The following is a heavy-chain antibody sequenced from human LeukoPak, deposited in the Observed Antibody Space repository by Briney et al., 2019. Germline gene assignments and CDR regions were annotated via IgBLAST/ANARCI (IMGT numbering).Heavy chain of an antibody. Sequence: PGGSLRLSCGASGFTSSSYEMNWVRQAPGKGLEWVSYISSRGTTIYYAGSVKGRFTIARDNAISSLYLQMNSLRAEDTAVYYCARSSGTSYYYIMDVWGQGTTVTVSS. J-gene: IGHJ6*02. CDR1: GFTSSSYE. CDR2: ISSRGTTI. CDR3: ARSSGTSYYYIMDV. D-gene: IGHD1-7*01. V-gene: IGHV3-48*03.